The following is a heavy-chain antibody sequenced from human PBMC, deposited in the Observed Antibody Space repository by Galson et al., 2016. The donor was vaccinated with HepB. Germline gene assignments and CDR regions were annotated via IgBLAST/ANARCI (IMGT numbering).Heavy chain of an antibody. CDR1: GFIFSNYG. J-gene: IGHJ4*02. Sequence: SLRLSCAASGFIFSNYGMHWVRQAPGKGLEWVAIISYDGSNMYYADSVKGRFTMSRDNSKKTVYLQMDSLRPGDTATYYCAKDWKYCSQGSCYLPPEYYFDYWGPGTLVTVSS. CDR3: AKDWKYCSQGSCYLPPEYYFDY. CDR2: ISYDGSNM. V-gene: IGHV3-30*18. D-gene: IGHD2-15*01.